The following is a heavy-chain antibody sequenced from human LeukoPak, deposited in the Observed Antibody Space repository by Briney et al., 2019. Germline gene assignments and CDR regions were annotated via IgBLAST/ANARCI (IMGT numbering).Heavy chain of an antibody. J-gene: IGHJ4*02. CDR3: ARGGGGLGY. V-gene: IGHV3-30-3*01. Sequence: GGSLRLSCAASGFTFSGYSMHWVRQAPFKGLEWVALISYDENNKYYADSVKGRFTISRDISKNTLYLQMDSLRTEDTALYYCARGGGGLGYWGQGTLVTVSS. CDR1: GFTFSGYS. CDR2: ISYDENNK. D-gene: IGHD3-16*01.